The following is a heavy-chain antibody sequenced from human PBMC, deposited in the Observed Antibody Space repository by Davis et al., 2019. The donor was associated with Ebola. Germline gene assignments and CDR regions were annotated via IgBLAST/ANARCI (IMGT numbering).Heavy chain of an antibody. D-gene: IGHD5-18*01. Sequence: GESLKISCSVSGYTVGSDFMIWARQAPGKGLEWVSSISSSSSYIYYADSVKGRFTISRDNAKNSLFLQMNSLRAEDTAVYYCARDLVDNGYLYGMDVWGQGTTVTVSS. J-gene: IGHJ6*02. V-gene: IGHV3-21*01. CDR3: ARDLVDNGYLYGMDV. CDR1: GYTVGSDF. CDR2: ISSSSSYI.